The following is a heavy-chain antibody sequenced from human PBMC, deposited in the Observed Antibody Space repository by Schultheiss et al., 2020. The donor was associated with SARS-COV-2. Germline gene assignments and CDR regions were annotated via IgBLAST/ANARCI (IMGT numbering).Heavy chain of an antibody. V-gene: IGHV3-30*03. CDR3: ARGGGYGTYYYYGMDV. CDR2: ISYDGSNK. D-gene: IGHD2-15*01. CDR1: GFTFSSYA. Sequence: GGSLRLSCAASGFTFSSYAMSWVRQAPGKGLEWVAVISYDGSNKYYADSVKGRFTISRDNSKNTLYLQMNSLRDEDTAVYYCARGGGYGTYYYYGMDVWGQGTTVTVSS. J-gene: IGHJ6*02.